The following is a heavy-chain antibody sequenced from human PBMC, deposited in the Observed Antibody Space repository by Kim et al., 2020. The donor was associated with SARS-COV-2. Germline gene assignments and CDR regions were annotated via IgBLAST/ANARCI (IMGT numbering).Heavy chain of an antibody. Sequence: ASVKVSCKASGYTFTSYVMHWVRQAPGQRLEWMGWFNADNGNTKYSQKFQGRVTITRDTSATTAYMELSSLRSEDTAVYYCARASSAYSSYAFWGQGTLVTVSS. CDR2: FNADNGNT. V-gene: IGHV1-3*01. CDR3: ARASSAYSSYAF. D-gene: IGHD5-12*01. J-gene: IGHJ4*02. CDR1: GYTFTSYV.